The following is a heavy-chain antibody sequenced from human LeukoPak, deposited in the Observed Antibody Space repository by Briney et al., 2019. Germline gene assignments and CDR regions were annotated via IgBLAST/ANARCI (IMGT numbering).Heavy chain of an antibody. CDR2: IYYSGST. V-gene: IGHV4-39*01. Sequence: PSETLSLTCTVSGGSISSSSYYWGWIRQPPGKGLEWIGSIYYSGSTYYNPSLKSRVTISVDTSKNRFSLKLSSVTAADTAVYYCARHSPYCSGGSCYPDAFDIWGQGTMVTVSS. D-gene: IGHD2-15*01. CDR1: GGSISSSSYY. J-gene: IGHJ3*02. CDR3: ARHSPYCSGGSCYPDAFDI.